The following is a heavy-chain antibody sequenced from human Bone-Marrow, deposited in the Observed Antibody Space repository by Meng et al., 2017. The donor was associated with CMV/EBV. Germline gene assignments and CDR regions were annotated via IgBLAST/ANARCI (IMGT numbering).Heavy chain of an antibody. CDR3: ARAPPRYDFWSGYPYYYYYGMDV. D-gene: IGHD3-3*01. J-gene: IGHJ6*02. CDR2: INPNSGGT. Sequence: ASVKVSCKASGYTFTSYDINWVRQATGQGLEWMGWINPNSGGTNYAQKFQGRVTMTRDTSISTAYMELSRLRSDDTAVYYCARAPPRYDFWSGYPYYYYYGMDVWAQGTTVTVSS. V-gene: IGHV1-2*02. CDR1: GYTFTSYD.